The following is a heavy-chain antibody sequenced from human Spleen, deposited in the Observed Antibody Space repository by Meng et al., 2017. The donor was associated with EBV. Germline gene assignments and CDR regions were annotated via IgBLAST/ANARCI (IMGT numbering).Heavy chain of an antibody. V-gene: IGHV4-30-4*01. D-gene: IGHD3-16*01. J-gene: IGHJ4*02. CDR2: IYHNGDT. Sequence: VQLHQWGAGVLKPSGTLSLACNVSGGSISSGTYYWSWIRQPPGRGLEWIGYIYHNGDTYYSPSLQSRLTISVDTSKNQFSLKMSSVTAADTAVYFCASGSGGNFDFWGQGTLVTVSS. CDR3: ASGSGGNFDF. CDR1: GGSISSGTYY.